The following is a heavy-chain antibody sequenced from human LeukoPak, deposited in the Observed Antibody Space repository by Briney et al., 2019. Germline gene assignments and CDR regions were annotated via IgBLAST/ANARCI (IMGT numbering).Heavy chain of an antibody. V-gene: IGHV3-64*01. Sequence: GGSLRLSCEASGFTFSSYAMHWVRQAPGKGLEYVSAISSNGGSTYYANSVKGRFTISRDDSKNTLYLQMGSLRAEDMAVYYCARDLGGYDYWGQGTLVTVSS. D-gene: IGHD1-26*01. J-gene: IGHJ4*02. CDR2: ISSNGGST. CDR3: ARDLGGYDY. CDR1: GFTFSSYA.